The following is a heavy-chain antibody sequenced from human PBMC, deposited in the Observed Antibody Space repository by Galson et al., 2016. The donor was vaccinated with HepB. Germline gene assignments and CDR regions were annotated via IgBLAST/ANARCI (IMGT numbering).Heavy chain of an antibody. CDR2: ISDTGSSR. J-gene: IGHJ3*01. CDR3: AREVLFSSGYYDVFDL. V-gene: IGHV3-11*01. D-gene: IGHD3-22*01. Sequence: SLRLSCAGFGFIFSNYWMSWIRQVPGKGLEWVSFISDTGSSRLYADSVKGRFTISRDTAKNSVYLQMNGLRVEDTAVYYCAREVLFSSGYYDVFDLWGQGTMVTVSP. CDR1: GFIFSNYW.